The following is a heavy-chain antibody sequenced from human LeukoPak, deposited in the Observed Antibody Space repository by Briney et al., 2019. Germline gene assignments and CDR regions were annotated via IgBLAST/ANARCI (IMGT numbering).Heavy chain of an antibody. CDR2: ISYDGSNK. J-gene: IGHJ6*02. CDR3: TKDKPLPYSYEDSSGCMDV. D-gene: IGHD3-22*01. V-gene: IGHV3-30*04. Sequence: GGSLRLSCAASGFSINVYAMHWVRQAPGKGLEWVAVISYDGSNKFYADSVKGRFTISRDNSKNTLYLEMNSLRAEDTAVYYCTKDKPLPYSYEDSSGCMDVWGQGTTVTVSS. CDR1: GFSINVYA.